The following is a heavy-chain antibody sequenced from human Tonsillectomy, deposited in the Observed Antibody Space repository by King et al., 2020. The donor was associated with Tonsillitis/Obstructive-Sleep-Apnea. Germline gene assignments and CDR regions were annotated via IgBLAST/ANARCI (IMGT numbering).Heavy chain of an antibody. V-gene: IGHV4-34*01. Sequence: VQLPQWGAGVLKPSGTLSLTCAVYGGSFSGYYWSWIRQPPGKGLEWIGEINQSGSTNYNPSLKSRVTISVDTSKNKFSLKLSSVTAADTAVYYCARDEWPQGFDPWGQGILVTVSS. CDR1: GGSFSGYY. CDR3: ARDEWPQGFDP. D-gene: IGHD3-3*01. J-gene: IGHJ5*02. CDR2: INQSGST.